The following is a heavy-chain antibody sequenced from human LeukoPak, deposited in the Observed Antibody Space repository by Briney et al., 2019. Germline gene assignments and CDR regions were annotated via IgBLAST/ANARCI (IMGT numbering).Heavy chain of an antibody. V-gene: IGHV3-15*01. CDR2: IKTKTDGGTT. D-gene: IGHD6-13*01. J-gene: IGHJ4*02. Sequence: GGSLRLSCVVSGYSFSNAWMSWVRQAPGKGLEWVGRIKTKTDGGTTDYAAPVKGRFTISRDDSKNTLYLQMNSLKTEDTAIYYCTTELTTTYSSSWHDYWGQGTLVTVSS. CDR1: GYSFSNAW. CDR3: TTELTTTYSSSWHDY.